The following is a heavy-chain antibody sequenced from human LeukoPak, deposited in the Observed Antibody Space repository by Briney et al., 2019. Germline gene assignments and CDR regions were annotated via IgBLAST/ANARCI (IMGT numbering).Heavy chain of an antibody. J-gene: IGHJ4*02. CDR3: ARGLDAGRSAY. V-gene: IGHV3-23*01. D-gene: IGHD5-12*01. Sequence: GGSLRLSCAASGFTVSSNYMSWVRQAPGKGLEWVSAISGTGDRTFFPDSVKGRFTISRDNSKNTLYLQMNSLRAEDTAVYYCARGLDAGRSAYWGQGTLVTVSS. CDR1: GFTVSSNY. CDR2: ISGTGDRT.